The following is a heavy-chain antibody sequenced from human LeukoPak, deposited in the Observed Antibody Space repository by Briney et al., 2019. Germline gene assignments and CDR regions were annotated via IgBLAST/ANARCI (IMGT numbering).Heavy chain of an antibody. J-gene: IGHJ4*02. CDR1: GFSFSNYW. Sequence: GGSLRLSCAASGFSFSNYWMNWVRQAPGKGLEWVANIKQDGGEKYYVDSVKGRFTISRDNAKNSLYLQMNSLRAEDTAVYYCARENYDILTGAIHFDYWGQGTLVTVSS. CDR2: IKQDGGEK. D-gene: IGHD3-9*01. CDR3: ARENYDILTGAIHFDY. V-gene: IGHV3-7*01.